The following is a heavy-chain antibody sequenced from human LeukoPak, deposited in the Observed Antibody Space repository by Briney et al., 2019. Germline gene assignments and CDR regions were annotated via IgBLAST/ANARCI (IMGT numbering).Heavy chain of an antibody. D-gene: IGHD5-18*01. CDR3: ARGSRGDTAMVRIEDY. Sequence: ASVKVSCKASGYTFTSYGISWVRQAPGQGLERMGWISAYNGNTNYAQKLQGRVTMTTDTSTSTAYMELRSLRSDDTAVYYCARGSRGDTAMVRIEDYWGQGTLVTVSS. CDR2: ISAYNGNT. CDR1: GYTFTSYG. V-gene: IGHV1-18*01. J-gene: IGHJ4*02.